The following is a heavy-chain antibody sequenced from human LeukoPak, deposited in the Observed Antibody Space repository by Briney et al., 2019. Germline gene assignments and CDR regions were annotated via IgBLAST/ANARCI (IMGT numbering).Heavy chain of an antibody. D-gene: IGHD2-2*01. CDR2: VSFDGSDK. CDR3: AKSGCGSTNCYVNC. V-gene: IGHV3-30*18. J-gene: IGHJ4*02. Sequence: GGSLRLSCAVSGFTFSDYGMHWVRQARGNGLEWVAFVSFDGSDKDYADSVKGRFTISGDSSRNTLYLQMNSLRAEGTAVYYCAKSGCGSTNCYVNCWGQGTLVTVSS. CDR1: GFTFSDYG.